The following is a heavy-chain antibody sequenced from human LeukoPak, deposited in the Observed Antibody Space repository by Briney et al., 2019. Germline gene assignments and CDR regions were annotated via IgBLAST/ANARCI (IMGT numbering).Heavy chain of an antibody. V-gene: IGHV1-46*01. Sequence: ASVKVSCKASGYTFTSYYMQWVRQAAGQRLEWMGIINPSGGITSYAQKFQGRVTMTRDTSTSTVYMELSSLRSEDTAVYYCARGSYCSSTSCYKSSYYYYGMDVWGQGTTVTVSS. D-gene: IGHD2-2*02. CDR2: INPSGGIT. J-gene: IGHJ6*02. CDR1: GYTFTSYY. CDR3: ARGSYCSSTSCYKSSYYYYGMDV.